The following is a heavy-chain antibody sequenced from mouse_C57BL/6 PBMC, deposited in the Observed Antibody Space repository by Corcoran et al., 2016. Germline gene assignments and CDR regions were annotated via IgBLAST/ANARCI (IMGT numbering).Heavy chain of an antibody. CDR2: INPNNGGT. J-gene: IGHJ1*03. Sequence: EVQLKLSGPELVKPGASVKISCKASVYTFTDYYMNWVKQSHGKSLEWIGDINPNNGGTSYNQKFKGKATLTVDKSSSTDYMELPSLTSEDSAVYYCARYPHYYGSIYGYFDVWGTGTTVTVSS. V-gene: IGHV1-26*01. CDR1: VYTFTDYY. D-gene: IGHD1-1*01. CDR3: ARYPHYYGSIYGYFDV.